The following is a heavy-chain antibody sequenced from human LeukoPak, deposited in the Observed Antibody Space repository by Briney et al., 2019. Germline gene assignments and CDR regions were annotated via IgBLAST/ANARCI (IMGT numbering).Heavy chain of an antibody. CDR2: IYYSGST. CDR1: GGSITSYY. Sequence: SETLSLTCTVSGGSITSYYWSWIRQPPGKGLEWIGYIYYSGSTNYNPSLKSRVTISVDTSKNQFSLKLSSVAAADTAVYYCARGGGISHYYYYMDVWGKGTTVTISS. V-gene: IGHV4-59*01. J-gene: IGHJ6*03. D-gene: IGHD6-13*01. CDR3: ARGGGISHYYYYMDV.